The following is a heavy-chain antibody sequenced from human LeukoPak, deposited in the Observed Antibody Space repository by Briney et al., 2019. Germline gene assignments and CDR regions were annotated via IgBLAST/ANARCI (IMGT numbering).Heavy chain of an antibody. CDR3: AKELHRGLTDS. CDR1: GFTFSSYG. V-gene: IGHV3-30*18. D-gene: IGHD3-10*01. Sequence: GGSLRLSCAAAGFTFSSYGMHWVRQAPGKGLEWMAVIPYDGSNKYYADSVKGRLTISRDNFKNTLYLHMDSLRVEDTAVYYCAKELHRGLTDSWGQGTLVTVPS. CDR2: IPYDGSNK. J-gene: IGHJ5*01.